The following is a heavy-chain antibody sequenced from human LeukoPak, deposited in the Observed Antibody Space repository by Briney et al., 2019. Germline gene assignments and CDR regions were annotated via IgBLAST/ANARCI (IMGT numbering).Heavy chain of an antibody. Sequence: PGGSLRLSCAASGFTFSSYRMNWVRQAPGKGLEWVSSISSGSSYIDYADSVKGRFTISRDNAKNSLFLQMSSLRAEDTAVYYCAREGSYSSGWYGVDAFDIWGQGTMVTVSS. J-gene: IGHJ3*02. V-gene: IGHV3-21*01. CDR2: ISSGSSYI. CDR3: AREGSYSSGWYGVDAFDI. CDR1: GFTFSSYR. D-gene: IGHD6-19*01.